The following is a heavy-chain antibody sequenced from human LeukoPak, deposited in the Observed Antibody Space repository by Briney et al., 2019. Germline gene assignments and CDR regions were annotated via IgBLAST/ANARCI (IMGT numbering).Heavy chain of an antibody. Sequence: PGGSLRLSCAASGFTSTNYAMTWVRQAPGKGLEWVGRIKSKTDGGTTDYTAPVKGRFTISRDDSKNTLYLQMNSLKTEDTAVYYCTTGPFDYYGSASYLANGMDVWGQGTTVTVSS. CDR1: GFTSTNYA. J-gene: IGHJ6*02. V-gene: IGHV3-15*01. CDR2: IKSKTDGGTT. CDR3: TTGPFDYYGSASYLANGMDV. D-gene: IGHD3-10*01.